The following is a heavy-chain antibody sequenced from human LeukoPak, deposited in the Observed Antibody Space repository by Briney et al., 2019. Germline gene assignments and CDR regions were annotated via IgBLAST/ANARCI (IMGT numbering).Heavy chain of an antibody. Sequence: ASVKVSCKASGYTFTSYGISWVRQAPGQGLEWMGWISAYNGNTNYAQKLQGRVTMTTDTSTSTAYMELRSLRSDDTAVYYCVVPAANGRPRHDAFDIWGQGTMVTVSS. CDR3: VVPAANGRPRHDAFDI. CDR1: GYTFTSYG. J-gene: IGHJ3*02. CDR2: ISAYNGNT. V-gene: IGHV1-18*01. D-gene: IGHD2-2*01.